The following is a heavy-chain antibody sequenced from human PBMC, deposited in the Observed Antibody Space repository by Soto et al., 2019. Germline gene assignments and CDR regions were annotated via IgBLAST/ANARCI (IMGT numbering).Heavy chain of an antibody. D-gene: IGHD6-19*01. V-gene: IGHV3-53*01. CDR3: ARDSGWLGTMDV. CDR1: GFTVSGNY. Sequence: GGSLRLSCAASGFTVSGNYMSWVRQAPGKGLEWVSLIYSGSSTNYADSVKGRFTISRDNSKNTLYLQMNSLRAEDTAVYYCARDSGWLGTMDVWGQGTTVTVSS. CDR2: IYSGSST. J-gene: IGHJ6*02.